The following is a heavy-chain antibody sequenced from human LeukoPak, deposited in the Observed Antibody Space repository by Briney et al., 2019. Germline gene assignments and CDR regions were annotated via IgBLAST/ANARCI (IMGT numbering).Heavy chain of an antibody. Sequence: ASVKVSCKACGYTFTSYGISWVRQAPGQGLEWMGWISAYNGNTNYAQKLQGRVTMTTDTSTSTAYMELRSLRSDDTAVYYCARDLVQPLFANWFDPWGQGTLVTVSS. J-gene: IGHJ5*02. CDR2: ISAYNGNT. CDR1: GYTFTSYG. CDR3: ARDLVQPLFANWFDP. V-gene: IGHV1-18*01. D-gene: IGHD2-21*01.